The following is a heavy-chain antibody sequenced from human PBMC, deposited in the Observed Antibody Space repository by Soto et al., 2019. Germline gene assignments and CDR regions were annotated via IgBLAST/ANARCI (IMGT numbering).Heavy chain of an antibody. D-gene: IGHD2-2*01. CDR2: ISYDGSNK. CDR3: ARDVVVVPAAELDY. CDR1: GFTFSSYG. Sequence: EGSLRLSCAASGFTFSSYGMHWVRQAPGKGLEWVAVISYDGSNKYYADSVKGRFTISRDNSKNTLYLQMNSLRAEDTAVYYCARDVVVVPAAELDYWGQGTLVTVSS. J-gene: IGHJ4*02. V-gene: IGHV3-30*03.